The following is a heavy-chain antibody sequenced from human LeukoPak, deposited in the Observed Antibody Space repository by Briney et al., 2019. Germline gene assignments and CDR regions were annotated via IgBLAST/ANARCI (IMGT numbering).Heavy chain of an antibody. CDR3: ARDWGSIVVVPAAPENYFDY. J-gene: IGHJ4*02. D-gene: IGHD2-2*01. CDR2: ISYDGSNK. Sequence: PGRSLRLSCAASGFTFSSYAMHWVRQAPGKGLEWVAVISYDGSNKYYADSVKGRFTISRDNSKNTLYPQMNSLRAEDTAVYYCARDWGSIVVVPAAPENYFDYWGQGTLVTVSS. CDR1: GFTFSSYA. V-gene: IGHV3-30*04.